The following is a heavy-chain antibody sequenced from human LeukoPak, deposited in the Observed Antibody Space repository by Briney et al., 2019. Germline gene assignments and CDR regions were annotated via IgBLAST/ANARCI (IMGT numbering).Heavy chain of an antibody. CDR3: ARPYYDSSGYSHDAFDI. CDR2: INYSGST. Sequence: SETLSLTCTVSGGSISSYYWSWIRQPPGKGLEWVAYINYSGSTNYNPSLKSRVTISVDTSKNQFSLKLSSVTAADTAVYYCARPYYDSSGYSHDAFDIWGQGTMVTVSS. CDR1: GGSISSYY. D-gene: IGHD3-22*01. V-gene: IGHV4-59*08. J-gene: IGHJ3*02.